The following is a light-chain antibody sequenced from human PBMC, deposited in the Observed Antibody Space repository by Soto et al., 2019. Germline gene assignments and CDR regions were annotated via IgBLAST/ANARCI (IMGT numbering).Light chain of an antibody. CDR1: QSVSSSY. V-gene: IGKV3-20*01. CDR2: GAS. CDR3: HQYGSSPPIT. J-gene: IGKJ4*01. Sequence: EIVLTQSPGTLSLSPWERATLSCRASQSVSSSYLAWYQQKPGQAPRLLIYGASSRATGIPDRFSGSGSGTDFTLTISRLEPEDFAVYYCHQYGSSPPITFGGGTKVEIK.